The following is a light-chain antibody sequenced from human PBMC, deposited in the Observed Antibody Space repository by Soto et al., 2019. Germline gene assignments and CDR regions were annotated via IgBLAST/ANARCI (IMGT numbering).Light chain of an antibody. Sequence: QAVVTQPPSASGTPGQRVSISCSGSSSNIGSNYVYWYQQLPGTAPKLLIYRDNQRPSGVPDRFSGSKSGTSASLAASGLRSEYEADYYCAACDDSLRGVMFGGGTKLTVL. CDR3: AACDDSLRGVM. V-gene: IGLV1-47*01. CDR1: SSNIGSNY. CDR2: RDN. J-gene: IGLJ3*02.